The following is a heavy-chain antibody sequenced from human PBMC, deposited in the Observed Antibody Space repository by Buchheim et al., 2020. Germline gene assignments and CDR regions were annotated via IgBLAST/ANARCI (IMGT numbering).Heavy chain of an antibody. D-gene: IGHD5-18*01. Sequence: EVQLVESGGGLVQPGGSLRLSCAASGFTFSSYSMNWVRQAPGKGLEWVSYISSSSSTIYYADSVKGRFTISRDNAKNLRYMQMNSLRAEDTAVYYCARAERGYSYGPYFDYWGQGTL. V-gene: IGHV3-48*01. CDR3: ARAERGYSYGPYFDY. J-gene: IGHJ4*02. CDR2: ISSSSSTI. CDR1: GFTFSSYS.